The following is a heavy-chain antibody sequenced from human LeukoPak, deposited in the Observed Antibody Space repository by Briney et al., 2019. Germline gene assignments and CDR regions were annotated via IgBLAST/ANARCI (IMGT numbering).Heavy chain of an antibody. CDR1: GDSFSSHY. J-gene: IGHJ3*02. D-gene: IGHD4-17*01. Sequence: PSGTLSLTCVVSGDSFSSHYWTWVRQSPGKGLEWIGYISYIGSSNYNPSLKSRVNISIDKSKNQFSLKLRSVTAADTSVYYCARDLVTVTKGFHIWGQVTIVSVSS. V-gene: IGHV4-59*11. CDR2: ISYIGSS. CDR3: ARDLVTVTKGFHI.